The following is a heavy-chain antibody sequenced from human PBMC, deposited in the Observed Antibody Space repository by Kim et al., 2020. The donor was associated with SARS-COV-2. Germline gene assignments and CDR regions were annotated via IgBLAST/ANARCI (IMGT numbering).Heavy chain of an antibody. CDR3: AREGGGYSYGYYFDY. J-gene: IGHJ4*02. D-gene: IGHD5-18*01. Sequence: QKFQGRVTNTANESTSTAYMELSSLRSEDTAVYYCAREGGGYSYGYYFDYWGQGTLVTVSS. V-gene: IGHV1-69*01.